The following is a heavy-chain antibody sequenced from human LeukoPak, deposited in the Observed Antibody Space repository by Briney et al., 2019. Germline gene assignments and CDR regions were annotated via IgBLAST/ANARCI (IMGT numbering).Heavy chain of an antibody. V-gene: IGHV3-20*04. J-gene: IGHJ5*02. CDR2: TNWDGGRT. Sequence: GGSLRLSCAASGFTFDDYAMSWVRQPPGKGLEWVSGTNWDGGRTGYADSVKGRFTISRDNSKNTLYLQMNSLRAEDTAVYYCAKYGGRSGGWFDPWGQGTLVTVSS. D-gene: IGHD3-16*01. CDR1: GFTFDDYA. CDR3: AKYGGRSGGWFDP.